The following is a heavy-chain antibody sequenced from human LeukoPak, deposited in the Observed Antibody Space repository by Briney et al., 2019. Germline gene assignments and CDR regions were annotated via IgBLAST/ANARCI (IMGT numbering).Heavy chain of an antibody. J-gene: IGHJ5*02. V-gene: IGHV6-1*01. D-gene: IGHD1-7*01. Sequence: SQTLSLTCAISGDIVSSNGAAWHWISQSPSRVLEWLGRTYYRSKWYNDYAVPVKSRITINPDTSKNQFSLQLNSVTPEDTAVYYCARDQLGNRNYVGWFDPWGQGTLVTVSS. CDR1: GDIVSSNGAA. CDR2: TYYRSKWYN. CDR3: ARDQLGNRNYVGWFDP.